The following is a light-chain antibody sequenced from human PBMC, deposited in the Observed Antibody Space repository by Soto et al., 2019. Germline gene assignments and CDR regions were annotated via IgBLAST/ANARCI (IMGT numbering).Light chain of an antibody. CDR2: EVS. CDR1: SSDVGGYNY. Sequence: QSVLTQPASVSGSPGQSITISCTGTSSDVGGYNYVSWYQQHPGKAPKLMIYEVSNRPSGASNRFSGSQSGNTASLTISGLPAEDDADYYCSSYTSSSTLAYVFGTVTKVTVL. J-gene: IGLJ1*01. CDR3: SSYTSSSTLAYV. V-gene: IGLV2-14*01.